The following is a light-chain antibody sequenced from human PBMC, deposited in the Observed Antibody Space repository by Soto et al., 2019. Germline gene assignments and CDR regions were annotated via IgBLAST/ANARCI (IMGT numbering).Light chain of an antibody. Sequence: HLVLTQSPSASASLGASVKLTCTLSSGHSSYAIAWHQQQPEKGPRYLMKLNSDGSHNKGDGIPDRFSGSSSGAERYLTISSLQSEDEADYYCQTWGTGIHVFGTGTKVTVL. CDR3: QTWGTGIHV. CDR1: SGHSSYA. V-gene: IGLV4-69*01. J-gene: IGLJ1*01. CDR2: LNSDGSH.